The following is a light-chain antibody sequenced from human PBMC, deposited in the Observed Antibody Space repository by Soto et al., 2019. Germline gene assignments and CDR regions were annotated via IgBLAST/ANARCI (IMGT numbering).Light chain of an antibody. Sequence: DIQMTQSPSTLSASVGDRVTITCRASQSISDWLAWYQQKPGKAPKLLIYKASSLESGVPSRFSGSGSGAEFTLTISSLQPDDLATYYCQEYNFYSTFGGGTKVEIK. J-gene: IGKJ4*01. V-gene: IGKV1-5*03. CDR1: QSISDW. CDR3: QEYNFYST. CDR2: KAS.